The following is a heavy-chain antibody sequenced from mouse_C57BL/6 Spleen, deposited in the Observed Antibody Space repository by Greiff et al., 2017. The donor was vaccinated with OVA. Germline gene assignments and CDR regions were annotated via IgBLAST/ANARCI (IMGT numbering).Heavy chain of an antibody. J-gene: IGHJ1*03. CDR1: GFSLTSYA. Sequence: VHLVESGPGLVAPSQSLSITCTVSGFSLTSYAISWVRQPPGKGLEWLGVIWTGGGTNYNSALKSRLSISKDNSKSQVFLKMNSLQTDDTARYYCARNDYYGSSYHWYFDVWGTGTTVTVSS. V-gene: IGHV2-9-1*01. D-gene: IGHD1-1*01. CDR3: ARNDYYGSSYHWYFDV. CDR2: IWTGGGT.